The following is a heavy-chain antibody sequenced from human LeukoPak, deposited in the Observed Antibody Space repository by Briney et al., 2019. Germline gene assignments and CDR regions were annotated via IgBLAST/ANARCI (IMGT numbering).Heavy chain of an antibody. J-gene: IGHJ6*02. CDR3: VGKDPRPHYGMDV. CDR2: LYSGGTT. Sequence: PGGSLRLSCAAAGFTVSSNYMSWVRQAPGKGLEWVSILYSGGTTYYVDSVKGRFTISRDNSKNTLYLQMNSLRVEDTAMYYCVGKDPRPHYGMDVWGRGTTVTVSS. V-gene: IGHV3-66*01. CDR1: GFTVSSNY.